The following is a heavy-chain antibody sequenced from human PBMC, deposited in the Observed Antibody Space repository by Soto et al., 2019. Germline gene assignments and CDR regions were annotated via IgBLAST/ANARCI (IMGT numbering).Heavy chain of an antibody. D-gene: IGHD1-1*01. CDR2: IDPDDSHT. CDR1: ADNFTTFW. J-gene: IGHJ4*02. V-gene: IGHV5-10-1*01. CDR3: ATSMSLDG. Sequence: PGESLKISCKGPADNFTTFWINWVRQMPGRGVEWVGRIDPDDSHTNYSPSLRGHVTISVEKSISTAYLEWGSPKASDTAMYYCATSMSLDGWGPGTLVTVSS.